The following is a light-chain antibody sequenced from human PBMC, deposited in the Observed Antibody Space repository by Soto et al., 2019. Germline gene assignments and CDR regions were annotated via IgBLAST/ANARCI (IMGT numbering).Light chain of an antibody. CDR3: QQYDDVPLT. J-gene: IGKJ4*01. CDR2: DAS. V-gene: IGKV1-33*01. CDR1: QDISNY. Sequence: DFQMTQSPSSLSASVGDRVTITCQASQDISNYLNWYHQMPAKPPKLLIYDASTLQSVVPSRVSGSGSGTHFTLTITSLQPEDIGTYYCQQYDDVPLTFGGGTKVEI.